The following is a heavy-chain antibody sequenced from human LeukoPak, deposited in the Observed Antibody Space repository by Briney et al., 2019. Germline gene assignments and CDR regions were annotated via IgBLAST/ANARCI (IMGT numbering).Heavy chain of an antibody. CDR2: INPNSGGT. CDR1: GYTFTGYY. J-gene: IGHJ4*02. V-gene: IGHV1-2*02. Sequence: GASVKVSCKASGYTFTGYYMHWVRQAPGQGLEWMGWINPNSGGTNYAQKFQDRVTMTRDRSINTAYMELSSLRSDDTAVYYCARDLGRYCTNGVCAKVDYWGQGTLVTVSS. D-gene: IGHD2-8*01. CDR3: ARDLGRYCTNGVCAKVDY.